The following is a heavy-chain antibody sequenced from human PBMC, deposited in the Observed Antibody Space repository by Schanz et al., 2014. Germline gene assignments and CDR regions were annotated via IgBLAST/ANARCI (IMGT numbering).Heavy chain of an antibody. CDR1: GFTFSTYY. D-gene: IGHD3-22*01. CDR2: ISSSSSYI. V-gene: IGHV3-21*01. CDR3: ARGREVVAKIFDV. Sequence: EVQLLQSGGALVQPGGSLRLSCSASGFTFSTYYMNWVRQAPGKGLEWVSSISSSSSYISYADSVKGRFTISRDNAKNSLYLQMNSLRAEDTGVYYCARGREVVAKIFDVWGQGTMVTVSS. J-gene: IGHJ3*01.